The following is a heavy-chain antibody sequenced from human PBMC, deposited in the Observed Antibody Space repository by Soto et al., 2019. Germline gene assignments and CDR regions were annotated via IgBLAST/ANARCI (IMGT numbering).Heavy chain of an antibody. CDR3: ARAFGSTMPSLV. CDR1: GGPISSYY. V-gene: IGHV4-59*01. Sequence: SETVSLTCTVSGGPISSYYWTWIRQPPGKGLEWIGYIYYTGSTDYNPSLKSRVSMSIDPHKNQFSLNLSSVTAADTAVYYCARAFGSTMPSLVWGQGTLVTVSS. J-gene: IGHJ4*02. D-gene: IGHD3-16*01. CDR2: IYYTGST.